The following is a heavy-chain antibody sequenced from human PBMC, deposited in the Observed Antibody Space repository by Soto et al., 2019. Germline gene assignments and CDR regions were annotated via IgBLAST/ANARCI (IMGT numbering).Heavy chain of an antibody. CDR2: ISYDGSNK. V-gene: IGHV3-30*18. CDR3: AKERMDYDRSCFSPFDY. D-gene: IGHD3-22*01. Sequence: GGLLRVSWAAAGFTFSSYGMHWVLQAPGKGLEWVAVISYDGSNKYYADSVKGRFTISRDNSKNTLYLQMNSLRAEDTAVYYCAKERMDYDRSCFSPFDYWGQGTLVTVS. CDR1: GFTFSSYG. J-gene: IGHJ4*02.